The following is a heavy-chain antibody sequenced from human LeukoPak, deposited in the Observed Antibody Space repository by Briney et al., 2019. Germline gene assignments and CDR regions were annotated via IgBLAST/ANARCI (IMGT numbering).Heavy chain of an antibody. CDR3: AKGQLGIQSSKWFDP. Sequence: GGSLRLSCAASGFTFSNYGMYWVRQAPGKGLEWVAFIRYDGSDKYYADSMKGRFTISRDNSKNTLYLQMDSLRPEDTAVYYCAKGQLGIQSSKWFDPWGQGTLVTVSS. D-gene: IGHD7-27*01. V-gene: IGHV3-30*02. CDR1: GFTFSNYG. CDR2: IRYDGSDK. J-gene: IGHJ5*02.